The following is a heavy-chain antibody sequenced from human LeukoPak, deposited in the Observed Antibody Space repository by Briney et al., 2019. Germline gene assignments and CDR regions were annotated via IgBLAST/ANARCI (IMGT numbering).Heavy chain of an antibody. V-gene: IGHV3-48*03. CDR2: ISSSGSTI. CDR1: GFTFSSHE. J-gene: IGHJ4*02. D-gene: IGHD6-13*01. Sequence: PGGSLRLSCAASGFTFSSHEMNWVRQAPGKVLEWVSYISSSGSTIYYADSVKGRFTISRDNAKNSLYLQMNSLRAEDTAVYYCASPKYSSSWYGMYFDYWGQGTLDTVSS. CDR3: ASPKYSSSWYGMYFDY.